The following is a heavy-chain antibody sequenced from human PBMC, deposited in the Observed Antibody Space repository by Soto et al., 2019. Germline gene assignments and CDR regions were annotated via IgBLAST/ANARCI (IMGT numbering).Heavy chain of an antibody. D-gene: IGHD1-1*01. CDR3: AKDPPDTTNWVHLDY. J-gene: IGHJ4*02. Sequence: GGSLRLSCAASGFTFSDYYMSWIRQAPGKGLEWVSYISSSGSTIYYADSVKGRFTISRDNSKNTLYLQMNSLRAEDTAVYYCAKDPPDTTNWVHLDYWGQGALVTVSS. CDR2: ISSSGSTI. CDR1: GFTFSDYY. V-gene: IGHV3-11*04.